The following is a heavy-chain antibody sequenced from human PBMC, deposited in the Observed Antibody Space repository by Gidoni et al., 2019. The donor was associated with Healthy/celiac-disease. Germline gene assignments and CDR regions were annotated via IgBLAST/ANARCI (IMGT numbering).Heavy chain of an antibody. V-gene: IGHV4-59*01. Sequence: QVQLQASGPGLVKPSETLSLTCTVSGGSISSSYWSWIRQPPRKGLEWIGYIYYSGSTNYNPSLKSRVTISVDTSKNQFSLKLSSVTAADTAVYYCARADSSGPLLFDYWGQGTLVTVSS. CDR2: IYYSGST. D-gene: IGHD6-19*01. J-gene: IGHJ4*02. CDR1: GGSISSSY. CDR3: ARADSSGPLLFDY.